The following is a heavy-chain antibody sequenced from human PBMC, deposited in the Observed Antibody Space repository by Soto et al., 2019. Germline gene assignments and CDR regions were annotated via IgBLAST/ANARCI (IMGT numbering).Heavy chain of an antibody. V-gene: IGHV5-10-1*01. Sequence: GESLKISCKGSGYSFSTYWISWVRQMPGKGLEWMGRIDPSDSNTNYSPSFQGHVTISADKSDSTAYLQWSSLKASDTAMYYCAIIPAVYYYYGMDVWGQGTTVTVSS. J-gene: IGHJ6*02. CDR2: IDPSDSNT. D-gene: IGHD2-2*01. CDR3: AIIPAVYYYYGMDV. CDR1: GYSFSTYW.